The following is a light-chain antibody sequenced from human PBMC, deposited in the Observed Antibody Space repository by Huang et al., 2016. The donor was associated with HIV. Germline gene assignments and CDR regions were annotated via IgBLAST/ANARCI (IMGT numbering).Light chain of an antibody. CDR1: QGFSTN. CDR3: QQYNNWPPLT. Sequence: EIVMTQSPATLSVSPGERATLSCRASQGFSTNLAWHQQKAGHAPRLLMYGTSTRATGVPARFSGSGSGTEFTLTISSLQSEDFAVYYCQQYNNWPPLTFGGGTRVEIK. V-gene: IGKV3-15*01. J-gene: IGKJ4*01. CDR2: GTS.